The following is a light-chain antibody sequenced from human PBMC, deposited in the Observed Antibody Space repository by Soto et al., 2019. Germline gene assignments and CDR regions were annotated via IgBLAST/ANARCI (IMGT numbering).Light chain of an antibody. J-gene: IGLJ1*01. Sequence: QSVLTQPASVPGSPGQSITISCTGTSSDVGGYNYVSWYQQHPGKAPKLMIYEVSNRPSGVSNRFSGSKSGNTASLTTSGLQAEDEADYYCSSYTSSSTLYVFGTGTKVTVL. CDR1: SSDVGGYNY. CDR3: SSYTSSSTLYV. CDR2: EVS. V-gene: IGLV2-14*01.